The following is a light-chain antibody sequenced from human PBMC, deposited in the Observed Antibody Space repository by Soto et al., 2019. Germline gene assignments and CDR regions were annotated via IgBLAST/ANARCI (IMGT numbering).Light chain of an antibody. Sequence: MVLTQAPETLALAPGQGATLSCRASQSVISNYLAWYQQKPGQAPRLLIHGASSRATAIPDRFSGSGSGTEFTLTLSSLEPEDFATYYCQPPNSYPPFGQGTRLEIK. V-gene: IGKV3-20*01. CDR3: QPPNSYPP. CDR1: QSVISNY. J-gene: IGKJ5*01. CDR2: GAS.